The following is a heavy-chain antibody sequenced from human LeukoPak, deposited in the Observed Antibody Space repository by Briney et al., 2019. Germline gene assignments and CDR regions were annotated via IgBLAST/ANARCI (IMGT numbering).Heavy chain of an antibody. CDR2: VFASGTT. CDR1: GDSISRYY. J-gene: IGHJ4*02. CDR3: ARGWKQLVY. Sequence: SETLSLTCSVSGDSISRYYWNWIRQPAGKGLEWIGRVFASGTTNYNPSPTSRVSISADKSKNQVSLRLSSVTAADTAIYYCARGWKQLVYWGQGALVTVSS. D-gene: IGHD1-1*01. V-gene: IGHV4-4*07.